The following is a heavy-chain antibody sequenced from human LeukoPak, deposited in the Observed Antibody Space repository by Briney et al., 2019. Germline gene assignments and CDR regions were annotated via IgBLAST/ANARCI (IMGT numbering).Heavy chain of an antibody. CDR3: ARSTGVVTVGKYYFDY. CDR2: IYHSGST. Sequence: SETLSLTCTVSGYSISSGYYWGWIRQPPGKGLEWIGSIYHSGSTYYNPSLKSRVTISVDTSKNQFSLKLSSVTAADTAVYYCARSTGVVTVGKYYFDYWGQGTLVTVSS. J-gene: IGHJ4*02. D-gene: IGHD4-23*01. CDR1: GYSISSGYY. V-gene: IGHV4-38-2*02.